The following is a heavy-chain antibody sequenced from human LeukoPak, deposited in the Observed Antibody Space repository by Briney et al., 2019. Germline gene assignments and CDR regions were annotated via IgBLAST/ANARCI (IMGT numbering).Heavy chain of an antibody. CDR3: ARHFQFRSSPLYYYYYYMDV. J-gene: IGHJ6*03. CDR1: GGSISGSSYY. CDR2: IYYSGST. Sequence: SETLSLTCTVSGGSISGSSYYWDWIRQPPGKGLEWIGSIYYSGSTYYNPSLKSRVTISVDTSKNQFSLKLSSVTAADTAVYYCARHFQFRSSPLYYYYYYMDVWGKGTTVTISS. V-gene: IGHV4-39*01. D-gene: IGHD6-13*01.